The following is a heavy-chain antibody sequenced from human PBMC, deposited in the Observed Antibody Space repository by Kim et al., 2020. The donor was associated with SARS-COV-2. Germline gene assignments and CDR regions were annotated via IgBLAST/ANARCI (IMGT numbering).Heavy chain of an antibody. D-gene: IGHD2-15*01. CDR2: IYTSGST. Sequence: SETLSLTCTVSGGSISSYYWSWIRQPAGKGLEWIGRIYTSGSTNYNPSLKSRVTMSVDTSKNQFSLKLSSVTAADTAVYYCARGNGYCSGGSCPRVWFDPWGQGTLVTVSS. CDR1: GGSISSYY. J-gene: IGHJ5*02. CDR3: ARGNGYCSGGSCPRVWFDP. V-gene: IGHV4-4*07.